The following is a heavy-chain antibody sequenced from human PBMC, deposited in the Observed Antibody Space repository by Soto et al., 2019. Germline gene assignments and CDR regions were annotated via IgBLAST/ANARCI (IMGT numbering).Heavy chain of an antibody. J-gene: IGHJ4*02. CDR2: ISAHNGNT. V-gene: IGHV1-18*01. CDR3: ARGRYGDY. D-gene: IGHD1-1*01. Sequence: QVHLVQSGAEVKKPGASVKVSCKVSGYAFTTYGITWVRQAPGQGLEWMGWISAHNGNTNYAQKLQGRVTVTRDTSTSTAYMELRSLRSDDTAVYYCARGRYGDYWGQGALVTVSS. CDR1: GYAFTTYG.